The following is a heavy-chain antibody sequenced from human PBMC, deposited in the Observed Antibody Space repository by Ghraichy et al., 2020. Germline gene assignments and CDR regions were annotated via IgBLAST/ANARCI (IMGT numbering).Heavy chain of an antibody. J-gene: IGHJ4*02. CDR1: GFTFSSYG. V-gene: IGHV3-33*01. D-gene: IGHD6-13*01. Sequence: GGSLRLSCAASGFTFSSYGMHWVRQAPGKGLEWVAVIWYDGSNKYYADSVKGRFTISRDNSKNTLYLQMNSLRAEDTAVYYCASEIRPGIAAAGTTYYFDYWGQGTLVTVSS. CDR2: IWYDGSNK. CDR3: ASEIRPGIAAAGTTYYFDY.